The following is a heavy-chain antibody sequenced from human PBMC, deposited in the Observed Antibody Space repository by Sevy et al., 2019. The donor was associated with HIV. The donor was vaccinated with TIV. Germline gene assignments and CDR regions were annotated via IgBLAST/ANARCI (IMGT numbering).Heavy chain of an antibody. V-gene: IGHV6-1*01. Sequence: SQTLSLTCAISGDSVSSNSAAWNWIRQSPSRGLEWLGRTYYRSKWYNDYAVSVKSRITINPDTSKNQFSLQLNSVTPEDTAVYYCARAYYDFWSTTFYYYYYMDVWGKGTTVTVSS. D-gene: IGHD3-3*01. CDR1: GDSVSSNSAA. CDR2: TYYRSKWYN. J-gene: IGHJ6*03. CDR3: ARAYYDFWSTTFYYYYYMDV.